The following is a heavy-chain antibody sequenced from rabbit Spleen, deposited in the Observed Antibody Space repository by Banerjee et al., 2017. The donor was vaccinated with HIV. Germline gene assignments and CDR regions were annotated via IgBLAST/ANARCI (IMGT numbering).Heavy chain of an antibody. V-gene: IGHV1S40*01. CDR2: IEGGSSHFS. J-gene: IGHJ6*01. Sequence: LVESGGGLVQPGASLRLTCTASGFSFSRSYDMCWVRQAPGKGLEWIACIEGGSSHFSYFASWAKGRFTISKTSSTTVTLQMTSLTAADTATYFCARDSGSSFSSYGMDLWGPGTLVTVS. CDR3: ARDSGSSFSSYGMDL. CDR1: GFSFSRSYD. D-gene: IGHD8-1*01.